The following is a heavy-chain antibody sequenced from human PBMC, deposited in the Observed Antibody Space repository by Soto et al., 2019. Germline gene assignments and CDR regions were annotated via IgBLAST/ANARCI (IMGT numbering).Heavy chain of an antibody. J-gene: IGHJ4*02. V-gene: IGHV3-11*05. CDR2: IGSSSSYT. D-gene: IGHD3-9*01. Sequence: QVQLVESGGDLVKPGGSLRLSCAASGFPFSDYYMSWIRQAPGKGLEWVSSIGSSSSYTNYADSVKGRFTISRDNAKNSLYLQMNSLRAEDRAVYYCARRRPTGDYNYWGQGTLVTVSA. CDR1: GFPFSDYY. CDR3: ARRRPTGDYNY.